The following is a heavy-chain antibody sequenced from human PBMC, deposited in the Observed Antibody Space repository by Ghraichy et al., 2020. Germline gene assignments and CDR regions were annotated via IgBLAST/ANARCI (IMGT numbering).Heavy chain of an antibody. D-gene: IGHD3-22*01. V-gene: IGHV3-23*01. J-gene: IGHJ4*02. Sequence: GGSLRLSCAASGFTFSSYAMSWVRQAPGKGLEWVSAISGSGGSTYYADSVKGRFTISRDNSKNTLYLQMNSLRAEDTAVYYCAKDRSRSSSGYHVTMAFDYWGQGTLVTVSS. CDR1: GFTFSSYA. CDR3: AKDRSRSSSGYHVTMAFDY. CDR2: ISGSGGST.